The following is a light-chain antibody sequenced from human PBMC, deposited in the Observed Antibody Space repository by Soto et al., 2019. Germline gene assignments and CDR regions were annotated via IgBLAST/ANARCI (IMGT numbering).Light chain of an antibody. V-gene: IGLV2-23*02. CDR3: CSYTHGNNF. CDR1: SSDVGSYNNL. J-gene: IGLJ1*01. Sequence: QSVLTQPASVSGSPGQSITISCTGTSSDVGSYNNLVSWYQQHPGKAPKAMIYEVNKRPSGVSNRFSGSKSGNTASLTISGLQAEDEADYYCCSYTHGNNFFGSGTKVTVL. CDR2: EVN.